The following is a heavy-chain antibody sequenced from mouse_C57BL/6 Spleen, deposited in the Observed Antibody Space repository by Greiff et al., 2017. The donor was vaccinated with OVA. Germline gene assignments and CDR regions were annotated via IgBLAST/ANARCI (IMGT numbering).Heavy chain of an antibody. V-gene: IGHV5-17*01. CDR3: ARTNYYGSSLEAWFAY. CDR2: ISSGSSTI. D-gene: IGHD1-1*01. CDR1: GFTFSDYG. Sequence: EVMLVESGGGLVKPGGSLKLSCAASGFTFSDYGMHWVRQAPEKGLEWVAYISSGSSTIYYADTVKGRFTISRDNAKNTLFLQMTSLRSEDTAMYYCARTNYYGSSLEAWFAYWGQGTLVTVSA. J-gene: IGHJ3*01.